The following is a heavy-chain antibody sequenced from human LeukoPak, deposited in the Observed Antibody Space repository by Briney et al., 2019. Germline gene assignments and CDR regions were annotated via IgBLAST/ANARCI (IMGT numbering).Heavy chain of an antibody. CDR1: GYIFTDYY. V-gene: IGHV1/OR15-1*04. CDR3: ARLACSSTSCYSGNFDY. CDR2: INPNSGGT. J-gene: IGHJ4*02. Sequence: ASVKVSCKASGYIFTDYYMHWVRQAPGQELGWMGRINPNSGGTNYAQKFQGRVTMTRDTSISTAYLQWSSLKASDTAMYYCARLACSSTSCYSGNFDYWGQGTLVTVSS. D-gene: IGHD2-2*02.